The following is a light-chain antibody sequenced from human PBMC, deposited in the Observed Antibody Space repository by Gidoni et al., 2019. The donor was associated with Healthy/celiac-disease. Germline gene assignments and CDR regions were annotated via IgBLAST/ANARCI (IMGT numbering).Light chain of an antibody. CDR3: QVWDSSSDHVV. Sequence: SYVMTQPPSVSVAPGQTAMITCWGNNIGSQGVHWYHQTPGQAPVLVVYDDSDRPAGIPVRFAVSNSGNTATLTISRVEAGDEADYYCQVWDSSSDHVVFGGGTKLTVL. V-gene: IGLV3-21*02. J-gene: IGLJ2*01. CDR1: NIGSQG. CDR2: DDS.